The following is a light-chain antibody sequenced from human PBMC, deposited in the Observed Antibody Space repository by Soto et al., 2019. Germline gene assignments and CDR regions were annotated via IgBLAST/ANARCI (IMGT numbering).Light chain of an antibody. J-gene: IGLJ2*01. CDR3: QSYDSSLSGSKV. Sequence: QSVLTQPASVSGSPGQSITISCTGTTSDVGLYNYVSWYQQHPGKAPKLMISEVSNRPSGVPDRFSGSKSGTSASLAITGLQAEDEADYYCQSYDSSLSGSKVFGGGTKLTVL. CDR1: TSDVGLYNY. V-gene: IGLV2-14*01. CDR2: EVS.